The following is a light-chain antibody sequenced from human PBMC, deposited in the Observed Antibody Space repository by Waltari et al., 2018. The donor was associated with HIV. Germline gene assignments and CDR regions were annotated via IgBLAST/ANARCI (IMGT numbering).Light chain of an antibody. Sequence: QSALTQPASVSGSPGQSITISCTGTSSAVGGSAYVSWYQQHPGKAPKLIIYEVSYRPSGSSHRFSASKSGNTASLTISGLQAEDEADYYCSSYTSSNTLVFGGGTKLTVL. J-gene: IGLJ3*02. CDR3: SSYTSSNTLV. CDR2: EVS. V-gene: IGLV2-14*03. CDR1: SSAVGGSAY.